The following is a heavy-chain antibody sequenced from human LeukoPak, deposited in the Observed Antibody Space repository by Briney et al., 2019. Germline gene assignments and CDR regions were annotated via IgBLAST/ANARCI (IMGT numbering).Heavy chain of an antibody. D-gene: IGHD3-10*01. CDR2: INHSGST. CDR3: ARGSGPMVRY. J-gene: IGHJ4*02. V-gene: IGHV4-34*01. CDR1: GGSFSGYY. Sequence: SETLSLTCAVYGGSFSGYYLSWIRQPPGKGLEWIGEINHSGSTNYNPSLKSRVTISVDTSKNQFSLKLSSVTAADTAVYYCARGSGPMVRYWGQGTLVTVSS.